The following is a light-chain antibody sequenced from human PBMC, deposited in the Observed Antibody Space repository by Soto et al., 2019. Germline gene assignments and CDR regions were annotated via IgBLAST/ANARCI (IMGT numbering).Light chain of an antibody. CDR1: QSISRY. CDR2: AAS. V-gene: IGKV1-39*01. J-gene: IGKJ1*01. CDR3: QRDYRATPWT. Sequence: IQMTQSPSSLSASVGDRITITCRASQSISRYLNWYQHKPGKAPKLLINAASSLERGVPSRFSGGGSGRDFNLNISSLQPDDFATYYCQRDYRATPWTCGQGTKVDIK.